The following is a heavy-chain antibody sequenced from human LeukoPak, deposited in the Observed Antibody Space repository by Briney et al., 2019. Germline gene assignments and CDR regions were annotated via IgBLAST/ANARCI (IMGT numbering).Heavy chain of an antibody. J-gene: IGHJ6*03. V-gene: IGHV4-39*07. CDR3: ARGGGIFTYYYYMDV. D-gene: IGHD2-15*01. CDR1: GGSISGSNFY. CDR2: MSYRGNT. Sequence: SETLSLTCSVSGGSISGSNFYWGWIRQPPGKGLEWIVSMSYRGNTYYNPSFKSRVTISVDTSKSQFSLRLSSVTAADTALYYCARGGGIFTYYYYMDVWGKGTTVTISS.